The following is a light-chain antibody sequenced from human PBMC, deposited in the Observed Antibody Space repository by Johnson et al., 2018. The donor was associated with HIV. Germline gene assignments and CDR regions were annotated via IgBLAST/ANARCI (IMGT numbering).Light chain of an antibody. CDR3: GTWDNSLNVYV. CDR1: SSNIGNNY. V-gene: IGLV1-51*01. CDR2: DNN. J-gene: IGLJ1*01. Sequence: QSVLTQPPSVSAAPGQKVTISCSGSSSNIGNNYVSWYQQVPGTAPKLLIYDNNRRPSGIPDRFSGSKSGTSATLGITGLQTGDAADYYCGTWDNSLNVYVFGTGTKVTVL.